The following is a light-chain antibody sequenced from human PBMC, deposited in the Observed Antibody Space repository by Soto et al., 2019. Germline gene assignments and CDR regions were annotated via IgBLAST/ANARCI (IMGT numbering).Light chain of an antibody. Sequence: EIVMTQSPATLSVSPGERATLSCGASQGVRNYLVWYQQKPGQAPRLLIHGASTRATGIPARFSGSGSGTEFTLTISSLQSEDFAVYYCQQYDSWPQTFGQGTKV. CDR2: GAS. V-gene: IGKV3-15*01. CDR3: QQYDSWPQT. J-gene: IGKJ1*01. CDR1: QGVRNY.